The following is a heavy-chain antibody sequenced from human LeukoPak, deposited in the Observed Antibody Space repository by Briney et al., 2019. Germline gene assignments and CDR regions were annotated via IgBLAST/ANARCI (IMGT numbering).Heavy chain of an antibody. CDR3: ARSGVQLERRSLFDY. CDR1: GFTFSSYS. J-gene: IGHJ4*02. V-gene: IGHV3-21*04. CDR2: ISSSSSYI. D-gene: IGHD1-1*01. Sequence: GGSLRLSCVASGFTFSSYSMNWVRQAPGKGLEWVSSISSSSSYIYYADSVKGRFTISRDNAKNSLYLQMNSLRAEDTALYHCARSGVQLERRSLFDYWGQGTLVTVSS.